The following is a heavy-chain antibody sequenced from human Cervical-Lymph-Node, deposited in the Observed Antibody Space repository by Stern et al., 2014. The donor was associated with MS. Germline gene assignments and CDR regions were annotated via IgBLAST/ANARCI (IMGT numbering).Heavy chain of an antibody. V-gene: IGHV4-38-2*02. CDR3: ARGEWLQF. CDR2: IYHSGST. Sequence: VQLEESGPGLVKPSETLSLTCTVSGYSISSGYYWGWIRQPPGKGLEWIGSIYHSGSTYYNPSLKSRVTLSVDTSKNQFSLKLSSVTAADTAVYYCARGEWLQFWGQGTLVTVSS. D-gene: IGHD5-24*01. J-gene: IGHJ4*02. CDR1: GYSISSGYY.